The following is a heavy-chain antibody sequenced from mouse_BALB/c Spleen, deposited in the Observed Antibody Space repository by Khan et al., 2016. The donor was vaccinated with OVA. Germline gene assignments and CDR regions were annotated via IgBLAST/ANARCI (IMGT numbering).Heavy chain of an antibody. Sequence: VQLKESGPGLVAPSQSLSITCTVSGFSLIDYDVSWIRQPPGKGLEWLGVIWGGGSTYYNSALKSSLRISKDNSKSQVFLKMNSLQTDDTAMYVCAKEVLSYYFALDYWGQGTSVTGSS. CDR1: GFSLIDYD. D-gene: IGHD2-14*01. CDR3: AKEVLSYYFALDY. CDR2: IWGGGST. V-gene: IGHV2-6-5*01. J-gene: IGHJ4*01.